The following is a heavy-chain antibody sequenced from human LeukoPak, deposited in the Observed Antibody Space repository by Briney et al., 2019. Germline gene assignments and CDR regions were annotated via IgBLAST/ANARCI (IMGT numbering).Heavy chain of an antibody. CDR1: GGSFSGYY. Sequence: SETLSLTCAVYGGSFSGYYWSWIRQPPGKGLEWIGEINHSGSTNYNPSLKSRVTISVDTSKNQFSVKLSSVTAADTAVYYCAMYYYGSGTQRHWFDPWGQGTLVTVSS. D-gene: IGHD3-10*01. J-gene: IGHJ5*02. CDR2: INHSGST. CDR3: AMYYYGSGTQRHWFDP. V-gene: IGHV4-34*01.